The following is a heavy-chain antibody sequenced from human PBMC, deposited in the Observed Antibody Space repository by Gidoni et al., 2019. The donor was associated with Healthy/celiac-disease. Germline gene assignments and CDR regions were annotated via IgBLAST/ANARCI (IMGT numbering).Heavy chain of an antibody. V-gene: IGHV4-34*01. CDR3: ARGRRVYYYYGMDV. CDR2: INHSGST. Sequence: QVQLQQWGAGLLKPSETLSLTCAVSGGSFSGYSWSWIRQPPGKGLEWIGEINHSGSTNYNPSLKSRVTISVDTSKNQFSLKLSSVTAADTAVYYCARGRRVYYYYGMDVWGQGTTVTVSS. CDR1: GGSFSGYS. J-gene: IGHJ6*02.